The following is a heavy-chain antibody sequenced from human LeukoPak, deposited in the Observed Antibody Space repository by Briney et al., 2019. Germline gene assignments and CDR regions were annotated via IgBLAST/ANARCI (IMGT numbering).Heavy chain of an antibody. CDR3: ARAAASGTWFDP. Sequence: PSETLSLTCTVSGGFISSSSYYWGWIRQPPGKGLEWIGSIYYSGSTYYNPSLKSRVTISIDRSKNQFSLKLSSVTAADTAVYYCARAAASGTWFDPWGQGTLVTVSS. CDR1: GGFISSSSYY. CDR2: IYYSGST. J-gene: IGHJ5*02. D-gene: IGHD6-13*01. V-gene: IGHV4-39*07.